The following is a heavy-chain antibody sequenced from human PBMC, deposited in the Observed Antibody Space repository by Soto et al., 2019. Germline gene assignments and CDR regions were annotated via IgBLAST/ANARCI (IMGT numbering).Heavy chain of an antibody. D-gene: IGHD1-26*01. CDR2: ISNDGSNK. J-gene: IGHJ4*02. Sequence: QVHLVESGGGVVQPGRSLRLSCAASGFSFSTYGMHWVRQAPGKGLEWVAFISNDGSNKYYADSVKGRFTISRDNSTNTLYLQMNSLRAEDTAVYYCAKGFGNYCAFDYWGQGTLVTVSS. CDR3: AKGFGNYCAFDY. V-gene: IGHV3-30*18. CDR1: GFSFSTYG.